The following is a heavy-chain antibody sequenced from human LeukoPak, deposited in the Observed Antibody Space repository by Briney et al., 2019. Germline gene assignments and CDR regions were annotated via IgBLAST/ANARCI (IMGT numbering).Heavy chain of an antibody. Sequence: ASVKVSCKASGYTFTSYDINWVRQATGQGLEWMGWMNPNSGNTGYAQKFQGRVTMTRNTSISTAYMELSSLRSEDTAVYYCPKCSRIAVAGISYWFDPWGQGTLVTVSS. D-gene: IGHD6-19*01. J-gene: IGHJ5*02. V-gene: IGHV1-8*01. CDR2: MNPNSGNT. CDR1: GYTFTSYD. CDR3: PKCSRIAVAGISYWFDP.